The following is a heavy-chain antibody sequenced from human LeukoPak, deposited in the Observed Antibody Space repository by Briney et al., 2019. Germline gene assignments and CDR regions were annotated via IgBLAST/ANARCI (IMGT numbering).Heavy chain of an antibody. V-gene: IGHV3-23*01. CDR2: ISATGGST. CDR1: GFTFSSYA. J-gene: IGHJ4*02. CDR3: AKILLVNSPIGY. D-gene: IGHD3-9*01. Sequence: GGSLRLSCAASGFTFSSYAMRWVRQAPGKGLEWVSSISATGGSTYYAASVKGRFTLSRDNSKSTLYLQMNSLRAEDTAVYYCAKILLVNSPIGYWGQGTLVIVSS.